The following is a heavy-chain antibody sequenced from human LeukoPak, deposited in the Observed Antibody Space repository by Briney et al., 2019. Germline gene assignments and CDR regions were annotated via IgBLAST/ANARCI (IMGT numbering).Heavy chain of an antibody. V-gene: IGHV3-30-3*01. Sequence: GGSLRLSCAASGFTFSCCAIHWVRQAPGRGLEWVAVISSDENTKFYADSVKSRFTVYRDNSKKTVWLQMNSLRAEDTAVYYCVSFYETYWGRGTLVTVSS. D-gene: IGHD2/OR15-2a*01. CDR3: VSFYETY. CDR2: ISSDENTK. CDR1: GFTFSCCA. J-gene: IGHJ4*02.